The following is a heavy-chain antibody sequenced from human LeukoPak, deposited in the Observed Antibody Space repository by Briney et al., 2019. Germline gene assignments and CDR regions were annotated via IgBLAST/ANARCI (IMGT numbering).Heavy chain of an antibody. CDR3: ARVAEGSSYASGYYYYYMDV. CDR2: IYYSGST. CDR1: GGSISSYY. Sequence: SETLSLTCTVSGGSISSYYWSWIRQPPGKGLEWIGYIYYSGSTNYNPSLKSRVTISVDTSKNQFSLKLSSVTAADTAVYYCARVAEGSSYASGYYYYYMDVWGKGTTVTISS. D-gene: IGHD6-13*01. V-gene: IGHV4-59*01. J-gene: IGHJ6*03.